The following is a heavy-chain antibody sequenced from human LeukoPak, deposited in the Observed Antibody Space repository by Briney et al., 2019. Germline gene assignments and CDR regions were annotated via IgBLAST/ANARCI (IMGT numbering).Heavy chain of an antibody. CDR1: GGSFSGYY. D-gene: IGHD3-10*01. Sequence: SETLSLTCAVYGGSFSGYYWSWIRQPPGKGLEWIGEINHSGSTNYNPSLKSRVTISVDTSKNQFSLKLSSVTAADTAVYYCRFAVRGVIGAFDIWGQGTMVTVSS. V-gene: IGHV4-34*01. CDR2: INHSGST. J-gene: IGHJ3*02. CDR3: RFAVRGVIGAFDI.